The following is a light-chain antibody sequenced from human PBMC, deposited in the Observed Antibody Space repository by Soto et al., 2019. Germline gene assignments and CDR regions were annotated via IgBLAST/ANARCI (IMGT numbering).Light chain of an antibody. CDR2: ANN. CDR3: AAWDDSLNGLV. V-gene: IGLV1-44*01. J-gene: IGLJ2*01. CDR1: RSNIGINA. Sequence: QSVLTQPPSVSGTPGQRVSISCSGSRSNIGINAVDWYHQLPGTAPKVLIYANNQRPSGVPDRFSGSKPGTSASLAINGLQSDDEAHYYCAAWDDSLNGLVFGGGTKVTV.